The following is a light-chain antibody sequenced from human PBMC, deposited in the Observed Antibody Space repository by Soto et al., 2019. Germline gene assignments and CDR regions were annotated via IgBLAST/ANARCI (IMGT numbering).Light chain of an antibody. CDR3: TSYTTTGPYF. Sequence: QSALTQPASVAESPGQSITISCTGASSDLGDYNYVSWYQQHPGKAPKLTIYDVSSRPSGVSDRFPGSKSGNTASLTISGLQAEDEDDYYCTSYTTTGPYFFATGTKVTVL. CDR1: SSDLGDYNY. J-gene: IGLJ1*01. V-gene: IGLV2-14*03. CDR2: DVS.